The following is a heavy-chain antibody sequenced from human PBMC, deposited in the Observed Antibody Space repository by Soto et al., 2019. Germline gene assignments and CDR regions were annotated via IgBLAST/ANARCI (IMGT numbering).Heavy chain of an antibody. CDR3: AHIRWLRAKSYFDY. CDR2: IYWNDDK. Sequence: SGPTLVNPTQTLTLTCTFSGFSLSTSGVGVGWIRQPPGKALEWLALIYWNDDKRYSPSLKSRLTITKDTSKNQVVRTMTNMDPVDTATYYFAHIRWLRAKSYFDYWGQGTLVTVSS. J-gene: IGHJ4*02. D-gene: IGHD5-12*01. V-gene: IGHV2-5*01. CDR1: GFSLSTSGVG.